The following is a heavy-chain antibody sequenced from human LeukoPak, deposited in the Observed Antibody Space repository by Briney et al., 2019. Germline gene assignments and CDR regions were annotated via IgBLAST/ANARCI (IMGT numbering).Heavy chain of an antibody. CDR1: GGSFSGYY. D-gene: IGHD6-6*01. Sequence: SETLSLTCAVYGGSFSGYYWSWIRQPPGKGLEWIGEINHSGSTNYNPSLKSRVSISVDTSKNQFSLKLSSVTAADTAVYYCARARSSSSSYYYYYGMDVWGQGTTVTVSS. CDR2: INHSGST. V-gene: IGHV4-34*01. CDR3: ARARSSSSSYYYYYGMDV. J-gene: IGHJ6*02.